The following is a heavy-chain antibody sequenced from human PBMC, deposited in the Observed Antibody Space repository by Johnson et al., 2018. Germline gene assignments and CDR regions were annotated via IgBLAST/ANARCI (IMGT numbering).Heavy chain of an antibody. CDR3: ARDWGRQGLQAGGDYNGMDV. D-gene: IGHD6-25*01. CDR2: INSDGSST. Sequence: VQLQESGGGLVQPGGSLRLSCAASGFTFSSYWMHWVRQAPGKGLVWVSRINSDGSSTSYADSVKGRFTISRDNAKNTLYLQMNSLRDEDTAVYYGARDWGRQGLQAGGDYNGMDVWGLGTTVTVSS. CDR1: GFTFSSYW. V-gene: IGHV3-74*01. J-gene: IGHJ6*02.